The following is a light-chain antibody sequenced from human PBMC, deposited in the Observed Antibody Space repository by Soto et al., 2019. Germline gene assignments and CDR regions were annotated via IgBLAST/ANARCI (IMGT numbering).Light chain of an antibody. CDR3: SSYAGSKTLV. CDR2: DVT. J-gene: IGLJ2*01. V-gene: IGLV2-11*01. CDR1: SSDVGAYKY. Sequence: QSALTQPRSVSGSLGQSVTISCTGTSSDVGAYKYVSWYQQHPGKAPKFMLYDVTERPSGVPHRFSGSKYGNTASLTISGLQAEDEAVYYCSSYAGSKTLVFGGGTKLTVL.